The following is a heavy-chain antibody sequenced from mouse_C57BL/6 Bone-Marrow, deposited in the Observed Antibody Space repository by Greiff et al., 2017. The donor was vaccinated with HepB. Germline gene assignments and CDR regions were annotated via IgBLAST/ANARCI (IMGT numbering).Heavy chain of an antibody. J-gene: IGHJ4*01. CDR3: TLLPAMDY. Sequence: VQLKQSGAELVRPGASVKLSCTASGFNIKDDYMHWVKQRPEQGLEWIGWIDPENGDTEYASKFQGKATITADTSSNTAYLQLSSLTSEDTAVYYCTLLPAMDYWGQGTSVTVSS. D-gene: IGHD1-1*01. CDR2: IDPENGDT. V-gene: IGHV14-4*01. CDR1: GFNIKDDY.